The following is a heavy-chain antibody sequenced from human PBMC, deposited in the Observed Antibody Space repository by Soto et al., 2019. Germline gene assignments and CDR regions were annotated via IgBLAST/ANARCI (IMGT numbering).Heavy chain of an antibody. CDR1: GFTFSSYG. D-gene: IGHD2-2*01. J-gene: IGHJ6*02. CDR3: AKDRLPDCSSTSCYDDYYYYGMDV. CDR2: ISYDGSNK. Sequence: GGSLRLSCAASGFTFSSYGMHWVRQAPGKGLEWVAVISYDGSNKYYADSVKGRFTISRDNSKNTLYLQMNSLRAEDTAVYYCAKDRLPDCSSTSCYDDYYYYGMDVWGQGTTVTVSS. V-gene: IGHV3-30*18.